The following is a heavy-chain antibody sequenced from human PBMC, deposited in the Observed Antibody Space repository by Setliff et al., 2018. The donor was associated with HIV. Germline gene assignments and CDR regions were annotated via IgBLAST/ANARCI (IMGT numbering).Heavy chain of an antibody. J-gene: IGHJ4*02. CDR1: GFIFNNFG. V-gene: IGHV1-8*01. Sequence: GASVKVSCKTSGFIFNNFGVTWVRQTSGQGLEWMGSMNANSGSAVYAPQFQGRVTMTRNTSISTAYMDMSSLRSEDTAVYYCARGVTTIQYWGQGSLVTVSS. CDR2: MNANSGSA. CDR3: ARGVTTIQY. D-gene: IGHD4-4*01.